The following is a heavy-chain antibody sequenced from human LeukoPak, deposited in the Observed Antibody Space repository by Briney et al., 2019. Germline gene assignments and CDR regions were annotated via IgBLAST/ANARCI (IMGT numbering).Heavy chain of an antibody. CDR2: ISGSGGST. J-gene: IGHJ5*02. CDR3: AKGESGITHNWFDP. CDR1: GFTFSSYA. Sequence: GGSLGLSCAASGFTFSSYAMSWVRQAPGKGLEWVSFISGSGGSTYYADSVKGRFTISRDNSKNTLYLQMNGLGAEDTAVYYCAKGESGITHNWFDPWGQGTLVTVSS. D-gene: IGHD1-14*01. V-gene: IGHV3-23*01.